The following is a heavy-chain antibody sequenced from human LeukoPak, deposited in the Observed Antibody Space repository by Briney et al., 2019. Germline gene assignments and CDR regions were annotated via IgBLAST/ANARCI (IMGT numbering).Heavy chain of an antibody. CDR1: GGSISSYY. J-gene: IGHJ6*02. D-gene: IGHD3-3*01. Sequence: SETLSLTCTVSGGSISSYYWSWIRQPAGKGLEWIGRIYTNGSTNYNPSLKSRVTMSVDTSKNQFSLKLSSVTAADTAVYYCARERDYDFWSGYYTSLYYYYGMDVWGQGTTVTVSS. V-gene: IGHV4-4*07. CDR3: ARERDYDFWSGYYTSLYYYYGMDV. CDR2: IYTNGST.